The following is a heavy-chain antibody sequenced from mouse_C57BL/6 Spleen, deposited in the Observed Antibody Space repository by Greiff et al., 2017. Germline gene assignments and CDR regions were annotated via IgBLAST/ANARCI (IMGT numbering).Heavy chain of an antibody. CDR1: GYTFTSYW. J-gene: IGHJ4*01. CDR2: IYPGSGST. CDR3: ARSGSNSYAMDY. V-gene: IGHV1-55*01. Sequence: QVQLQQPGAELVKPGASVKMSCKASGYTFTSYWITWVKQRPGQGLEWIGDIYPGSGSTNYNEKFKSKATLTVDTSSSTAYMQLSSLTSEESAVYYCARSGSNSYAMDYWGQGTSVTVSS. D-gene: IGHD2-5*01.